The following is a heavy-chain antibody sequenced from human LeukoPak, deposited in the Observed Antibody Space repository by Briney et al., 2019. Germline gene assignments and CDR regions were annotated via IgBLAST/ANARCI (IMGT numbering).Heavy chain of an antibody. CDR1: GGSISSSSYY. Sequence: PSETLSLTCTVSGGSISSSSYYWGWIRQPPGKGLGWIGSIYYSGSTYYNPSLKSRVTISVDTSKNQFSLKLSSVTAADTAVYYCARQVHMVRGVIDYWGQGTLVTVSS. V-gene: IGHV4-39*01. CDR2: IYYSGST. D-gene: IGHD3-10*01. CDR3: ARQVHMVRGVIDY. J-gene: IGHJ4*02.